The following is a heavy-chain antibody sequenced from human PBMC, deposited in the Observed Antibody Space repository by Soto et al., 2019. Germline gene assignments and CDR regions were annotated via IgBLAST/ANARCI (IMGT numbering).Heavy chain of an antibody. CDR2: IIHSGST. CDR1: GDPITSGGYS. D-gene: IGHD6-25*01. V-gene: IGHV4-30-2*01. CDR3: ARQDTSGWAYFFDH. Sequence: SETLSLTCTVSGDPITSGGYSWTWIRQPPGKGLEWIGNIIHSGSTSYNPSLQSRVTMTVDRSKNQSSQEVKSVTAADTAVYYWARQDTSGWAYFFDHWGQGSLVIVSS. J-gene: IGHJ4*02.